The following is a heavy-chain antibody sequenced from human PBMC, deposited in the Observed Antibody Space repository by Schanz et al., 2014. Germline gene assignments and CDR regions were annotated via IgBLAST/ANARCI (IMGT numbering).Heavy chain of an antibody. CDR1: GYTFTDYY. CDR3: AREMLDIVATMDDDAFDI. Sequence: QVQLVPSGAEVKKLGASVKVSCKASGYTFTDYYMHWVRQAPGQGLEWMGRINPNSGGTNYAQKFQGRVTMTRDTSISTAYMEMSRLISDDTAVYYCAREMLDIVATMDDDAFDIWGQGTMVTVSS. J-gene: IGHJ3*02. V-gene: IGHV1-2*06. D-gene: IGHD5-12*01. CDR2: INPNSGGT.